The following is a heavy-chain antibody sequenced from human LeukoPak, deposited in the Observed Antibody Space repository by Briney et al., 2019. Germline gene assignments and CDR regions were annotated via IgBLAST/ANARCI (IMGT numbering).Heavy chain of an antibody. CDR2: IQYDGSNE. V-gene: IGHV3-30*02. D-gene: IGHD3-22*01. CDR3: AKDARRINMIGVVTKRAGYFDY. CDR1: VFTFSSYG. Sequence: GGSLRLSCAASVFTFSSYGMPWVRQAPGKGLERVAYIQYDGSNEQYADSVKGRFSISRDSSKNILYLQMNSLRGDDTAVYYCAKDARRINMIGVVTKRAGYFDYWGQGTLVTVSS. J-gene: IGHJ4*02.